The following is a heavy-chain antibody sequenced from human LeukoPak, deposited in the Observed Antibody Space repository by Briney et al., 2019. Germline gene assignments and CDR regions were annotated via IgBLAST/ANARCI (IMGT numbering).Heavy chain of an antibody. J-gene: IGHJ4*02. CDR3: ATSVGSWDYGYFDY. CDR1: GFTFSSDA. D-gene: IGHD4/OR15-4a*01. CDR2: ISGSGGST. V-gene: IGHV3-23*01. Sequence: GGSLRLSCAASGFTFSSDAMSWVRQAPGKGLEWVSAISGSGGSTYYADSVKGRFTISRDNSKNTLYLQMNSLRAEDTAVYYCATSVGSWDYGYFDYWGQGTLVTVSP.